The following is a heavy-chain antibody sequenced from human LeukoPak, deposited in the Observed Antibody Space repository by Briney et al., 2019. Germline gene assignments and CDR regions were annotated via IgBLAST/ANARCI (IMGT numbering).Heavy chain of an antibody. Sequence: SETLSLTCSVSAGSISSHYWSWIRQPPGKGLEWIGYIYYSGTTNYNPSLKSRVTISVDTSKNQFSLKLSSVTAADTAVYYCARGVYVAPAQYGYWGQGTLVTVSS. J-gene: IGHJ4*02. V-gene: IGHV4-59*11. CDR1: AGSISSHY. CDR3: ARGVYVAPAQYGY. D-gene: IGHD2-2*01. CDR2: IYYSGTT.